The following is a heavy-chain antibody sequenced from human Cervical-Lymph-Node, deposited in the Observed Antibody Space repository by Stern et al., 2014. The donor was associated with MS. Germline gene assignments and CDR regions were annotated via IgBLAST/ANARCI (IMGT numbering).Heavy chain of an antibody. V-gene: IGHV3-9*01. CDR1: GFNLDGHD. Sequence: VHLGESGGDLVQPGRSLGLSCVASGFNLDGHDMHWVRQAPGKGLEWVSSISWNSGCIVSADSVKGRFTISRDNARNSLYLQMNSLRAEDTAFYYCAKDTPFGNWGQGTLVTVSS. CDR2: ISWNSGCI. CDR3: AKDTPFGN. J-gene: IGHJ4*02.